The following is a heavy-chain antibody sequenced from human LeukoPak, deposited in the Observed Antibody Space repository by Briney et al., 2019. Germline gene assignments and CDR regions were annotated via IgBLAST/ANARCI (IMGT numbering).Heavy chain of an antibody. CDR3: ARGGKYYYDSSGSFYYYYMDV. CDR1: GGTFSSYA. V-gene: IGHV1-69*13. J-gene: IGHJ6*03. CDR2: IIPIFGTT. Sequence: SVKVSCKASGGTFSSYAISWVRQAPGQGLEWMGGIIPIFGTTNYAQKFQGRVTITADESTSTAYMELSSLRSEDTAVYYCARGGKYYYDSSGSFYYYYMDVWGKGTTVTISS. D-gene: IGHD3-22*01.